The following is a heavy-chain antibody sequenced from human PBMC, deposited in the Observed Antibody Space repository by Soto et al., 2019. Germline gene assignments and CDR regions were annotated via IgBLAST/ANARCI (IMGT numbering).Heavy chain of an antibody. CDR1: GFIFSSHN. Sequence: DVQLVESGGGLVKPGGALRLSCAASGFIFSSHNMNWVRQAPGKGLEWVSSITGSSSYIFYADSVKGRFTISRDNAKNTVYLQVSSLRAEDTGVYYCARLVASETGYGMDVWAKGPRSPSP. CDR2: ITGSSSYI. D-gene: IGHD3-9*01. V-gene: IGHV3-21*06. J-gene: IGHJ6*02. CDR3: ARLVASETGYGMDV.